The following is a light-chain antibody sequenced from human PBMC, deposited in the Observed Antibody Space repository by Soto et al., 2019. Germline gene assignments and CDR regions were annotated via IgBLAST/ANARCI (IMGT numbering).Light chain of an antibody. CDR3: QQTYSLPIT. Sequence: DIQMTQSPSSLSASVGDRVTITCRASQTISTYLNWYQQRPGKAPNLLIYASSSLQSGVPPRFSGGGSGTDFTLTISSLQPEDFATYYCQQTYSLPITFGEGTRLEIK. CDR2: ASS. J-gene: IGKJ5*01. CDR1: QTISTY. V-gene: IGKV1-39*01.